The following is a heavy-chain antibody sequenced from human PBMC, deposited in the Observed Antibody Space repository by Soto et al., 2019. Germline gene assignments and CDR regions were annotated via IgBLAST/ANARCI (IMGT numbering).Heavy chain of an antibody. J-gene: IGHJ4*02. CDR1: GESISSGGYY. V-gene: IGHV4-31*03. Sequence: QVQLQESGPGLVKASQTLSLICSVSGESISSGGYYWSWIRHHPGKGLEWIGYSYDSESAYYNPSLKSRVTISMDTSKNHAAMKLSSVTAAHTAVYYCARASSSSSAADYWGQGTLSTVAS. CDR2: SYDSESA. CDR3: ARASSSSSAADY. D-gene: IGHD6-6*01.